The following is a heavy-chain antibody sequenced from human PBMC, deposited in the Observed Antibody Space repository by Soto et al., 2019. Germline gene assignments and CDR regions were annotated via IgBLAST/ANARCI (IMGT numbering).Heavy chain of an antibody. CDR3: AHRVLRTVFGLVTTTAIYFDF. J-gene: IGHJ4*02. V-gene: IGHV2-5*02. CDR2: IYWDDDK. Sequence: QITLNESGPTVVRPTETLTLTCRFSGFSLTTSGVGVGWVRQSPGKAPEWLALIYWDDDKRYSESLKSRLPITKDTSKNQVVLTVANLDPTDTATYYCAHRVLRTVFGLVTTTAIYFDFWGQGTPVAVSS. D-gene: IGHD3-3*01. CDR1: GFSLTTSGVG.